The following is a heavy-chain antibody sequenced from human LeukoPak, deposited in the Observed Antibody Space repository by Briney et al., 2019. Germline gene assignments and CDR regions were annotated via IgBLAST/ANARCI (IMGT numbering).Heavy chain of an antibody. V-gene: IGHV3-23*01. J-gene: IGHJ4*02. CDR2: SGTGGDT. CDR3: ARKTPGSYPWDS. CDR1: GFTFTTSP. D-gene: IGHD3-16*02. Sequence: PGGSLRLSCTASGFTFTTSPMNWLRQAPGKGLEWVSTSGTGGDTYYADSVKGRFTISRDNSKNTLYLQMTSLSAEDMAVYYCARKTPGSYPWDSWGQGTLVTVSP.